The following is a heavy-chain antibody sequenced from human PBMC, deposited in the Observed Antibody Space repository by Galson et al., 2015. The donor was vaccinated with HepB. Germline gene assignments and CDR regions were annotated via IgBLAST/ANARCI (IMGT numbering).Heavy chain of an antibody. CDR2: ISSDGTNK. J-gene: IGHJ6*02. CDR3: ARGPFGIVDGMGV. D-gene: IGHD1-26*01. V-gene: IGHV3-30*03. Sequence: SLRLSCAASGFTFSRYGMHWVRQAPGKGLEWVALISSDGTNKYYADSVKGRFTISRDNSKNTLYLQMNSLRADDTAVYYCARGPFGIVDGMGVWGQGTTVTVSS. CDR1: GFTFSRYG.